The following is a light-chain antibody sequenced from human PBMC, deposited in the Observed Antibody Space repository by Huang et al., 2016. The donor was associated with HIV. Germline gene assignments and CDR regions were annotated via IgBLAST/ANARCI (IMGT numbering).Light chain of an antibody. J-gene: IGKJ4*01. CDR1: ESIGRK. CDR2: GAY. Sequence: EIVMTQSPATLSVSPGESATLSCRASESIGRKVAWYQPLPGQSPRLIIYGAYTRATDVPDRFSGSGSGREFSLTISRLQSEDFAIYYCQQYDVRLTFGGGTKVDI. CDR3: QQYDVRLT. V-gene: IGKV3-15*01.